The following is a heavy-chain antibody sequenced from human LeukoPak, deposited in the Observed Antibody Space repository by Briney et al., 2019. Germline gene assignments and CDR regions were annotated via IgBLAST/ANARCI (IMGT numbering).Heavy chain of an antibody. J-gene: IGHJ4*02. V-gene: IGHV1-18*01. D-gene: IGHD5-18*01. CDR1: GYTFTSYG. CDR2: ISAYNGNT. Sequence: ASVKVSCKASGYTFTSYGISWVRQAPGQGLEWMGWISAYNGNTNYAQKLQGRVTMTTDTSTSTAYMELRSLRSDDTAVYYCARESGYSYAFTGRERTKSRLDYWGPGTLVTVSS. CDR3: ARESGYSYAFTGRERTKSRLDY.